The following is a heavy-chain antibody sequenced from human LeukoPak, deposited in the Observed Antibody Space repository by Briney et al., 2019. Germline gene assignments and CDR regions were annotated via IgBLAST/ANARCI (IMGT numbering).Heavy chain of an antibody. V-gene: IGHV3-9*01. Sequence: GGSLRLSCAASGFIFDDYAMHWVRQAPGKGLEWVSGISWNSGRTDYADSVKGRFTISRDNAKNSLYLQMNSLRVEDTALYYCAREGVPAAMSYAFDIWGQGTMVTVSS. CDR3: AREGVPAAMSYAFDI. CDR1: GFIFDDYA. J-gene: IGHJ3*02. D-gene: IGHD2-2*01. CDR2: ISWNSGRT.